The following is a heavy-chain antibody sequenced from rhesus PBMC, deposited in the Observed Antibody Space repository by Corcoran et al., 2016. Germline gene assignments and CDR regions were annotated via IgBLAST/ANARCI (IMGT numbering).Heavy chain of an antibody. Sequence: QVQLQESGPGLVKPSETLSLTCTVSGGSISDSYYLSWIRQPPGKGLEGMGRIYGRGGRTNHNPSRKSRVTIARGTSKNQVSRKLSSVTAADTAVYYCARDPYCSGGVCYTDYWGQGVLVTVSS. D-gene: IGHD2-39*02. J-gene: IGHJ4*01. CDR3: ARDPYCSGGVCYTDY. CDR2: IYGRGGRT. CDR1: GGSISDSYY. V-gene: IGHV4-160*01.